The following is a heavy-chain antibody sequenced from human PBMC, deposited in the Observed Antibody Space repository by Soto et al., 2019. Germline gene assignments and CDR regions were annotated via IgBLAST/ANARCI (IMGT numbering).Heavy chain of an antibody. J-gene: IGHJ5*02. Sequence: SETLSLTCAVYGVSFSGYYWSWIRQPPGKGLEWIGEINHSGSTNYNPSLKSRVTISVDTSKNQFSLKLSSVTAADTAVYYGATSTGHNCFEPWGQGILVTVSS. CDR2: INHSGST. CDR1: GVSFSGYY. CDR3: ATSTGHNCFEP. D-gene: IGHD2-2*01. V-gene: IGHV4-34*01.